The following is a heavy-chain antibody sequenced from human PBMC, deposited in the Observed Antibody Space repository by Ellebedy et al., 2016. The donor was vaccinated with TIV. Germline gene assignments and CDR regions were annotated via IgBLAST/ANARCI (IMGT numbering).Heavy chain of an antibody. CDR3: AKKYQVGVTYFDY. V-gene: IGHV3-33*06. CDR1: GFTFSNFG. Sequence: GESLKISCAASGFTFSNFGMHWVRQAPGKGLEWVAVIWYDGTNKYYADSVKGRFTISRDNSKNTLYLQMNSLRAEDTAVYYCAKKYQVGVTYFDYWGQGTLVTVSS. J-gene: IGHJ4*02. CDR2: IWYDGTNK. D-gene: IGHD1-26*01.